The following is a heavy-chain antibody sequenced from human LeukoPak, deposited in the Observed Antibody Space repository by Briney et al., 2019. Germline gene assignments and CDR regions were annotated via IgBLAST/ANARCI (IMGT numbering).Heavy chain of an antibody. CDR2: IYYSGST. D-gene: IGHD4-17*01. J-gene: IGHJ4*02. CDR1: GGSISSSNFY. Sequence: PSETLSLTCTVSGGSISSSNFYWGWIRQPPGKGLEWIGSIYYSGSTYYNPSLKSRVTMSMDSSKNQFSLNLFSVTAADTAVYYCARDLGPAYGESGDFDYWGQGTLVTVSS. CDR3: ARDLGPAYGESGDFDY. V-gene: IGHV4-39*07.